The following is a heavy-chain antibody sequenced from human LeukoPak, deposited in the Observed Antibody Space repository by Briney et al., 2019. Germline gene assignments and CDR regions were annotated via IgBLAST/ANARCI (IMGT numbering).Heavy chain of an antibody. CDR1: GGSISSSSYY. CDR3: ARHPDFWGGYYRFNWFDP. D-gene: IGHD3-3*01. CDR2: IYYSGST. Sequence: PSETLSLTCTVSGGSISSSSYYWGWIRQPPGKGLEWIGSIYYSGSTYYNPSLKSRVTISVDTSKNQFSLKLSSVTAADTAVYYCARHPDFWGGYYRFNWFDPWGQGTLVTVSS. V-gene: IGHV4-39*01. J-gene: IGHJ5*02.